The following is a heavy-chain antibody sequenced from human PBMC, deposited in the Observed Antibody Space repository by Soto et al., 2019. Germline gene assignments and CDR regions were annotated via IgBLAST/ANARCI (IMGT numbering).Heavy chain of an antibody. D-gene: IGHD6-13*01. CDR3: AKDRTRQQLITWYFDL. CDR2: ISYDGSNK. Sequence: QVQLVESGGGVVQPGRSLRLSCAASGFTFSSYGMHWVRQAPGKGLEWVAVISYDGSNKYYADSVKGRFTISRDNSKNTLYLQMNSLRDEDTAVYYCAKDRTRQQLITWYFDLWGRGTLVTVSS. J-gene: IGHJ2*01. V-gene: IGHV3-30*18. CDR1: GFTFSSYG.